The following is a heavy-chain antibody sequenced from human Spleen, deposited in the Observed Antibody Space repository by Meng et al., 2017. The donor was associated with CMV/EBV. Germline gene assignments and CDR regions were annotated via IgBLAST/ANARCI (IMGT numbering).Heavy chain of an antibody. CDR3: ESIFGVVIY. D-gene: IGHD3-3*01. J-gene: IGHJ4*02. V-gene: IGHV3-30*02. Sequence: LVGHGGGFAQLGGLLCLSCAASGFTCSSYGSHWVRQAPGKGLEWVAFIRYDGSNKYYADSVKGRFSVSRDNSQNTLYLQMNSLRAEDTAVYYCESIFGVVIYWCQGTLVTVSS. CDR1: GFTCSSYG. CDR2: IRYDGSNK.